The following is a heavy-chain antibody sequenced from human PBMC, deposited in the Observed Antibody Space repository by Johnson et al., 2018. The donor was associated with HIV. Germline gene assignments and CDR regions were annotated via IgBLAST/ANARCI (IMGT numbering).Heavy chain of an antibody. CDR2: ISYDGSNK. CDR1: GFTFTDHG. J-gene: IGHJ3*02. V-gene: IGHV3-30*03. CDR3: ATELLRTEHDVFDI. Sequence: QMLLVESGGGVVQPGGSLTLSCEVSGFTFTDHGMTWVRQAPGKGLEWVAVISYDGSNKYYADSVKGRFTISRDNSKNTLYLQMNSLRAEDTAVYYCATELLRTEHDVFDIWGQGTMVTVSS. D-gene: IGHD3-10*01.